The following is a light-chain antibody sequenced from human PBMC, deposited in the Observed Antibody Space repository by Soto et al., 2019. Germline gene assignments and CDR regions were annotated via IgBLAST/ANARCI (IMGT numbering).Light chain of an antibody. V-gene: IGLV2-14*01. Sequence: QSALAQPASVSVSPGQTITISCTGTSSDIGGYNAVSWYQHHPGKAPKLIIYEVTHRPSGVSDRFSASKSGNTASLTISGLQAEDEADYYCNSFRVSHLYVFGTGTKVTVL. J-gene: IGLJ1*01. CDR3: NSFRVSHLYV. CDR1: SSDIGGYNA. CDR2: EVT.